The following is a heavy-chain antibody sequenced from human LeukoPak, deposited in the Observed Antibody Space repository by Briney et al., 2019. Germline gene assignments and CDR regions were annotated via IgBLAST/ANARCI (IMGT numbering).Heavy chain of an antibody. CDR3: ARDRSVWSGYYTNYYMDV. V-gene: IGHV4-4*07. D-gene: IGHD3-3*01. CDR2: IYTSGST. J-gene: IGHJ6*03. CDR1: GGSISSYY. Sequence: PSETLSLTCTVSGGSISSYYWSWIRQPAGKGLEWIGRIYTSGSTNYNPSLKSRVTMSVDTSKNQFSLKLSSVTAADTAVYYCARDRSVWSGYYTNYYMDVWGKGTTVTVSS.